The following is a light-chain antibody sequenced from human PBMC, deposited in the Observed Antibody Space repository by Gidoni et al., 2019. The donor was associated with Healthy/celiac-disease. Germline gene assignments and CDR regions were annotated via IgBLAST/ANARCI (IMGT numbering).Light chain of an antibody. V-gene: IGKV3-15*01. CDR1: QTIRDT. Sequence: VMTQSPAILSVPPGEGATLFCRASQTIRDTVAWYQQKPGQAPRLLLYAASTRATGVPGRFSGGGSGTEYTLTITSLQSEDFAVYFCQDYSGWPIFGGGTKVEI. CDR3: QDYSGWPI. CDR2: AAS. J-gene: IGKJ4*01.